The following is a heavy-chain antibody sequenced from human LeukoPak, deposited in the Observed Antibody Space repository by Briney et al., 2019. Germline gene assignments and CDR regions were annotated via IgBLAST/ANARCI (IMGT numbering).Heavy chain of an antibody. CDR1: GGSISSFY. Sequence: SETLSLTCTVSGGSISSFYWSWIRQPPGKGLEYIGYISYSGTTSYNPSLKSRVTISVDTSKNQFSLKLTSVTAADTAVYYCTRDKGLPQAFDIWGQGTMVTVSS. CDR2: ISYSGTT. CDR3: TRDKGLPQAFDI. J-gene: IGHJ3*02. D-gene: IGHD5/OR15-5a*01. V-gene: IGHV4-59*01.